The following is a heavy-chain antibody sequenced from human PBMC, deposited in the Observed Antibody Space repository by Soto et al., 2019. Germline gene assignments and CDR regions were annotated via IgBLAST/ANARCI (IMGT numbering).Heavy chain of an antibody. Sequence: GASVKVSCPTSGDNFKKNVFTWVRQAPGQGLEWMGGTIPALGKTHYIEKFQGRVTITVDDATRTVYMEVRDLTSEDSSIYYCARGPFRLSAMDVWGQGTTVTVSS. J-gene: IGHJ6*02. CDR1: GDNFKKNV. D-gene: IGHD3-10*01. CDR2: TIPALGKT. V-gene: IGHV1-69*10. CDR3: ARGPFRLSAMDV.